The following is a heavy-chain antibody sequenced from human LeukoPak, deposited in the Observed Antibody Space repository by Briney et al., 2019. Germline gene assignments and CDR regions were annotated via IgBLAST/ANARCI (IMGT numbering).Heavy chain of an antibody. CDR3: ARGYCSSWYGNWFDP. D-gene: IGHD6-13*01. CDR1: GYSLSSGYF. V-gene: IGHV4-38-2*02. CDR2: IYHSGTT. J-gene: IGHJ5*02. Sequence: PSETLSLTCTVSGYSLSSGYFWGWIRQPPGKGLEWIESIYHSGTTYYNPSLKSRVTISVDTSKNQFYLKLTSVTAADTAVYYCARGYCSSWYGNWFDPGGQGTLVTVSS.